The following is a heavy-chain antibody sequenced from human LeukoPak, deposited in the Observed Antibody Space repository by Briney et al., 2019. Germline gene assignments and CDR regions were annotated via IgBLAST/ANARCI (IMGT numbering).Heavy chain of an antibody. V-gene: IGHV3-33*08. D-gene: IGHD4-17*01. CDR3: ARTVTDLAFDI. J-gene: IGHJ3*02. CDR2: IWYDGSNK. CDR1: GFTFSSYA. Sequence: PGGSLRLSCSASGFTFSSYAMHWVRQAPGKGLEWVAVIWYDGSNKYYADSVKGRFTISRDNSKNTLYLQMNSLRAEDTAVYYCARTVTDLAFDIWGQGTMVTVSS.